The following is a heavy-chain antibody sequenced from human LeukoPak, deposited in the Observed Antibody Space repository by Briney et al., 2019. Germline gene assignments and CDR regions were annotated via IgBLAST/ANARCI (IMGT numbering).Heavy chain of an antibody. CDR1: GNTFTGYY. V-gene: IGHV1-2*02. D-gene: IGHD4-11*01. J-gene: IGHJ6*03. CDR2: INPNSGGT. CDR3: ARDLSTTVTTDGDYYYYYMDV. Sequence: ASVNVSCKASGNTFTGYYMHWVRQAPGQGLEWMGWINPNSGGTNYAQKFQGRVTMTRDTSISTAHMELSRLRSDDTAVYYCARDLSTTVTTDGDYYYYYMDVWGKGTTVTVSS.